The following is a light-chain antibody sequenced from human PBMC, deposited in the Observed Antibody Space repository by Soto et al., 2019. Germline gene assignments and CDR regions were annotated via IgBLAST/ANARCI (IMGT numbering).Light chain of an antibody. V-gene: IGKV1-27*01. CDR1: QGIRNF. Sequence: DIQMTQSPTSLSASVGDRVTITCQASQGIRNFVAWYQQKPGKAPKLLIYAASTLQSGVPSRFSGSGSGTDFTLTINSLQPEHVATYSCQKYSSVPVFGPGTKVEIK. CDR2: AAS. CDR3: QKYSSVPV. J-gene: IGKJ3*01.